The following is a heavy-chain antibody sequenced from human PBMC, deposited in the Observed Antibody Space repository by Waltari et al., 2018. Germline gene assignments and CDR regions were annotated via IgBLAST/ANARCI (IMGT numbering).Heavy chain of an antibody. D-gene: IGHD1-26*01. CDR2: IYYSGST. V-gene: IGHV4-59*08. CDR1: GGSISSYY. CDR3: AKGAPHQFDP. Sequence: QVQLQESGPGLVKPSETLSLTYTVSGGSISSYYWSWIRQPPGKGLEWIGYIYYSGSTNYTPSLKSRVTISVDTSKNQFSLKLSSVTAADTAVYYCAKGAPHQFDPWGQGTLVTVSS. J-gene: IGHJ5*02.